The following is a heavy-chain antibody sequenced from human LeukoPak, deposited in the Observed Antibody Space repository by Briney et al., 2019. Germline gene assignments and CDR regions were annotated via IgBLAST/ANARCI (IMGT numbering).Heavy chain of an antibody. J-gene: IGHJ5*01. V-gene: IGHV4-59*08. Sequence: PSETLSLTCTVSGGSISSYYWSWIRQPPGKGLEWIGYIYYSGSTNYKPSLKSRVTISVDTSKNQFSLKLSSVIAADTAVYYCAGRTYYYDSSGSSNWVDSWGQGTLVTVSS. CDR2: IYYSGST. CDR1: GGSISSYY. CDR3: AGRTYYYDSSGSSNWVDS. D-gene: IGHD3-22*01.